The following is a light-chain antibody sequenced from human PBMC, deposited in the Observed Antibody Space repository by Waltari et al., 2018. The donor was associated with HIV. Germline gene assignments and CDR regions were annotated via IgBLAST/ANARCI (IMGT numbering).Light chain of an antibody. J-gene: IGLJ3*02. CDR2: VNS. V-gene: IGLV1-40*01. CDR1: RSNIGAGYD. Sequence: QSVLTQPPSVSGAPGQRVTISCTGSRSNIGAGYDVHWYQQLPGTAHKLLIYVNSNRPPGAPDRFSGSKAGTSASLAITGLQAEDEADYYCQSYDSSLSGSGVFGGGTKLTVL. CDR3: QSYDSSLSGSGV.